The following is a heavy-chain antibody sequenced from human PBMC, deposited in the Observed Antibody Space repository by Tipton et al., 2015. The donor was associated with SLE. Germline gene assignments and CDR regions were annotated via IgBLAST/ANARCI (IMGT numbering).Heavy chain of an antibody. CDR2: ISSSSSYT. J-gene: IGHJ4*02. V-gene: IGHV3-11*06. Sequence: SLRLSCAASGFTFSDYYMSWIRQAPGKGLEWVSYISSSSSYTNYADSVKGRFTISRDNAKNSLYLQMNSLRAEDTAVYYCASGYGSGSYLTLYWGRGTLVTVSS. CDR1: GFTFSDYY. CDR3: ASGYGSGSYLTLY. D-gene: IGHD3-10*01.